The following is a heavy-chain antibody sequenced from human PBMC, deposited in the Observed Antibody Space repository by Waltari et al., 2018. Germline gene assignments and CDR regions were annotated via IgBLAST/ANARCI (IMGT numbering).Heavy chain of an antibody. D-gene: IGHD3-16*01. CDR2: ISSSSSFI. CDR3: ARERIAGGEGRPFYVDV. J-gene: IGHJ6*03. CDR1: GFTFSSYS. Sequence: VQLVESGGGLVKPGGSLRLSCAASGFTFSSYSMNWVRQAPGKGLEWVSSISSSSSFIYYPDSVKARLTTTRDNAKKALYVQITSLGAEEAAVYYSARERIAGGEGRPFYVDVWGKGPTVTVSS. V-gene: IGHV3-21*01.